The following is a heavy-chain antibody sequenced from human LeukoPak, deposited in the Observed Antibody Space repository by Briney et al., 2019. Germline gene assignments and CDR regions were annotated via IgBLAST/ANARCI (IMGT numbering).Heavy chain of an antibody. V-gene: IGHV4-34*01. CDR2: INHSGST. Sequence: SETLSLTCAVYGGSFSGYYWSWIRQPPGKGLEWIGEINHSGSTNYNPSLKSRVTISVDTSKNQFSLKLSSVTAADTAVYYCARDREMATNPFVYFDLWGRGTLVTVSS. J-gene: IGHJ2*01. CDR3: ARDREMATNPFVYFDL. CDR1: GGSFSGYY. D-gene: IGHD5-24*01.